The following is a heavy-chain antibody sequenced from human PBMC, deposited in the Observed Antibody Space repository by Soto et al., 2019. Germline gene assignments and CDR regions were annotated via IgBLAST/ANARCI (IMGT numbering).Heavy chain of an antibody. V-gene: IGHV3-11*01. J-gene: IGHJ6*02. CDR1: GFTFSDFH. CDR2: LYRGGSTV. Sequence: QVQLVESGGGLVTPGGSLRLSCAASGFTFSDFHMIWVRQAPGKGLEWISYLYRGGSTVSYADSVQGRFTISRDNAKNSLYLQLASLRVEDTAVYYCAKRIVGTTGHAFDVWGQGTTVTISS. CDR3: AKRIVGTTGHAFDV. D-gene: IGHD1-26*01.